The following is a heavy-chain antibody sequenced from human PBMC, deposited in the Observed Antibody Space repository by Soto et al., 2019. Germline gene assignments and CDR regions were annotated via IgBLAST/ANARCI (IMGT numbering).Heavy chain of an antibody. D-gene: IGHD2-21*01. CDR2: LNAANGDT. Sequence: QVQLVQSGTEVKEPGASVKVSCKASGYSFTSYGIHWVRQAPGQRLEWMGWLNAANGDTIYSPKFQGRVSITRDTSASTAYMELTSLRFEDTAIYYCVRSHVSGSAIDWFDPWGQGTLVTVSS. CDR1: GYSFTSYG. V-gene: IGHV1-3*01. J-gene: IGHJ5*02. CDR3: VRSHVSGSAIDWFDP.